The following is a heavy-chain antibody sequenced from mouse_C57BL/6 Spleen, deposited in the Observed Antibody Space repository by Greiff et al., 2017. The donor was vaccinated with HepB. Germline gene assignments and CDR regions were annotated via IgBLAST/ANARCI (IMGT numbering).Heavy chain of an antibody. CDR3: AGGSSYYAMDY. D-gene: IGHD1-1*01. J-gene: IGHJ4*01. Sequence: LVESGPELVKPGASVKISCKASGYAFSSSWMNWVKQRPGKGLEWIGRIYPGDGYTNYNGKFKRKATLTADKSSSTAYMQLSSLTSEDSAVYFCAGGSSYYAMDYWGQGTSVTVSS. V-gene: IGHV1-82*01. CDR2: IYPGDGYT. CDR1: GYAFSSSW.